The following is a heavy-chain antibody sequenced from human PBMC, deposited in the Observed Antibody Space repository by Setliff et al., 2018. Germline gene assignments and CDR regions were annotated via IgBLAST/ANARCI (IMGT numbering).Heavy chain of an antibody. V-gene: IGHV1-18*01. J-gene: IGHJ4*02. CDR2: ISAYTGNT. Sequence: ASVKVSCKASGYTFTNYGINWVRQAPGQGLEWMGWISAYTGNTNYAQKLQGRVTMTTDTSTSTAYLELRSLASDDTAVDYCSKLVRYCTTTACQGASGAEFWGQGTLVTVSS. D-gene: IGHD2-8*01. CDR3: SKLVRYCTTTACQGASGAEF. CDR1: GYTFTNYG.